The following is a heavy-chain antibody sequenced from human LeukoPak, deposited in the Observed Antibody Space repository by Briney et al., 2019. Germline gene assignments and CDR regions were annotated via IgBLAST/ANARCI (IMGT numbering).Heavy chain of an antibody. Sequence: GGSLRLSCAASGFTFSNYGMSWVRQAPGKGLEWVSAISSSGGSTYYADSGKGRFTISRDNSKNTLYLQMNSLRAEDTAVYYCAKDGFDSSGYIDAFDIWGQGTMVTVSS. D-gene: IGHD3-22*01. CDR3: AKDGFDSSGYIDAFDI. CDR2: ISSSGGST. J-gene: IGHJ3*02. CDR1: GFTFSNYG. V-gene: IGHV3-23*01.